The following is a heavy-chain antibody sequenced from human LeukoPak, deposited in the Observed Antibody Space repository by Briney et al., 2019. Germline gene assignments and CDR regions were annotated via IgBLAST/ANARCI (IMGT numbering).Heavy chain of an antibody. Sequence: GGSLRLSCAASGFTFSSYAMHWVRQAPGKGLEWVAVISYDGSNKYYADSVKGRFTISRDNSKNTLYLQMNSLRAEDTAVYYCARACCSSTSCYTNYWGQGTLVAVSS. CDR3: ARACCSSTSCYTNY. CDR2: ISYDGSNK. V-gene: IGHV3-30-3*01. J-gene: IGHJ4*02. D-gene: IGHD2-2*02. CDR1: GFTFSSYA.